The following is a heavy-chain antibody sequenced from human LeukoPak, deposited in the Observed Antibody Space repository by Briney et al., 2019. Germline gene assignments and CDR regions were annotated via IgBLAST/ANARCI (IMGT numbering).Heavy chain of an antibody. CDR1: GFTFGDYA. CDR2: IRSKAYGGAT. D-gene: IGHD3-22*01. J-gene: IGHJ5*02. CDR3: TRGSDYYDSSGYYHVGWFDP. Sequence: GGSLRLSCTASGFTFGDYAMSWFRQAPGKGLEGVGFIRSKAYGGATEYAASVKGRFTISRDDSKSIAYLQMNSLKTEDTAVYYCTRGSDYYDSSGYYHVGWFDPWGQGTLVTVSS. V-gene: IGHV3-49*03.